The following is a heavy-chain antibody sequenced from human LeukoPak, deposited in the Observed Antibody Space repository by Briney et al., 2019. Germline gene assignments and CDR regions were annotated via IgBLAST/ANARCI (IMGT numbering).Heavy chain of an antibody. J-gene: IGHJ4*02. Sequence: ASVKVSCKASGYTFTSCYMHWVRQAPGQGLEWMGIINPSGGSTGYAQKFQGRVTMTRDTSTSTVYMELSSLRSEDTAVYYCARGLPSIPLDYWGQGTLVTVSS. V-gene: IGHV1-46*01. CDR1: GYTFTSCY. CDR3: ARGLPSIPLDY. CDR2: INPSGGST. D-gene: IGHD3-3*02.